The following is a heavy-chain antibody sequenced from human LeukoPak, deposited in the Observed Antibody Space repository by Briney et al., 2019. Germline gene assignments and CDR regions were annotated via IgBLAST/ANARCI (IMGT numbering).Heavy chain of an antibody. D-gene: IGHD3-22*01. Sequence: GGSLRLSCAASGFTVSSNYMSWVRQAPGKGLEWVSVIYSGGSTYYADSVKGRFTISRDNSKNTLYLQMNSLRAEDTAVYYCTRYYDKGGYYGRHDYWGQGTLVTVSS. CDR1: GFTVSSNY. CDR3: TRYYDKGGYYGRHDY. J-gene: IGHJ4*02. V-gene: IGHV3-53*01. CDR2: IYSGGST.